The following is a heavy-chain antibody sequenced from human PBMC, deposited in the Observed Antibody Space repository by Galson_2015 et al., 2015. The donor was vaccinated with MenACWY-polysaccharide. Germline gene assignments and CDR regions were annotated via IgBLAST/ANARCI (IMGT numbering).Heavy chain of an antibody. Sequence: QSGAEVTKPGESLQISCTGLGYSFPRYWVGWVRQMPGKGLEWMGIIYPGGSDARLSPSFQGQATMLVDKSISTAYLQWNSLKASDTAIYCCARITGGEYFQYWVQGALVTV. D-gene: IGHD7-27*01. J-gene: IGHJ1*01. CDR2: IYPGGSDA. V-gene: IGHV5-51*03. CDR3: ARITGGEYFQY. CDR1: GYSFPRYW.